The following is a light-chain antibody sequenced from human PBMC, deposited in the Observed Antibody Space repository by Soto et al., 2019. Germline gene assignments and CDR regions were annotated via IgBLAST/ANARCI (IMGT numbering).Light chain of an antibody. J-gene: IGKJ5*01. CDR3: QQYNNWPPIT. CDR2: GAS. CDR1: QSVSSK. V-gene: IGKV3D-15*01. Sequence: ETVMTQSPATLSVSPGERATLSRRASQSVSSKLAWYQPTPGQAPRLXXYGASTRATGIPARFSVSGSGTEFTLTLSSLQSEDFAFYDCQQYNNWPPITFGQGTRLEIK.